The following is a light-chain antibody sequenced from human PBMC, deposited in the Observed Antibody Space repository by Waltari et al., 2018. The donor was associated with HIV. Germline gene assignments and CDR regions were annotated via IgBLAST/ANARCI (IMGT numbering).Light chain of an antibody. CDR3: LLSYDGDVV. Sequence: QPVVTQEPSLTVSPGGTVILTCASSAGYVNRSHCPYWFKQRPGQAPKTLIFDSNHRYSWSPARCTGSFLGGKAALTLTGAQPEDDADYYCLLSYDGDVVFGGGTKLTV. J-gene: IGLJ2*01. V-gene: IGLV7-46*01. CDR1: AGYVNRSHC. CDR2: DSN.